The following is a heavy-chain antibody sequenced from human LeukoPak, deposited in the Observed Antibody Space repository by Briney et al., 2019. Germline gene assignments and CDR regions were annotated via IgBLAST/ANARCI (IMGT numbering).Heavy chain of an antibody. CDR1: GGTFSSYT. CDR2: IIPILGIA. CDR3: ARIALRYEMPGIEYYHYGMDV. Sequence: SVKVSCKASGGTFSSYTISWVRQAPGQGLEWMGRIIPILGIANYAQKFQGRVMITADKSTSTAYMELSSLRSEDTAVYYCARIALRYEMPGIEYYHYGMDVWGQGTTVTVSS. J-gene: IGHJ6*02. V-gene: IGHV1-69*02. D-gene: IGHD3-9*01.